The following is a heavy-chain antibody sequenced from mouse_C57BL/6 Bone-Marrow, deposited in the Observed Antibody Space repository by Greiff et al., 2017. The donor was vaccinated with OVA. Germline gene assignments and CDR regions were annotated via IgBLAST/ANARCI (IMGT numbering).Heavy chain of an antibody. Sequence: VQLQQSGPVLVKPGASVKMSCKASGYTFTDYYMNCVKQSHGKSLEWIGVINPYNGGTSYNQKFKGKATLTVDKSSSTAYMELNSLTSEDSAVYYCARRNWDGYFDVWGTGTTVTVSS. V-gene: IGHV1-19*01. D-gene: IGHD4-1*01. CDR1: GYTFTDYY. CDR3: ARRNWDGYFDV. CDR2: INPYNGGT. J-gene: IGHJ1*03.